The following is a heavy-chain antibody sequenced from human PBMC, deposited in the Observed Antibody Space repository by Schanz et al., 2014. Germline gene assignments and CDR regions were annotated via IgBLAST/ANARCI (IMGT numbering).Heavy chain of an antibody. J-gene: IGHJ6*02. CDR3: ARDPYSASYFPSPPLYGLDV. CDR2: INSDGRST. CDR1: GFTFNDYW. V-gene: IGHV3-74*01. D-gene: IGHD1-26*01. Sequence: VQLVESGGGVVQPGGSLRLSCAASGFTFNDYWMHWVRQAPGKGLVWVSRINSDGRSTNYADSVKGRFSISRDNAKNTLYLQMNSLRAEDTAVYYCARDPYSASYFPSPPLYGLDVWGQGTTVSVSS.